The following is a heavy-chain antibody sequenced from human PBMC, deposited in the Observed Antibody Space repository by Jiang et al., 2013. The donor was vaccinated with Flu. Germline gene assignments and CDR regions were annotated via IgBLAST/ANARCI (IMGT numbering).Heavy chain of an antibody. Sequence: KFQGRVTMTRNTSISTAYMELSSLRSEDTAVYYCARGGFHGMDVWGQGTTVTVSS. CDR3: ARGGFHGMDV. J-gene: IGHJ6*02. V-gene: IGHV1-8*01.